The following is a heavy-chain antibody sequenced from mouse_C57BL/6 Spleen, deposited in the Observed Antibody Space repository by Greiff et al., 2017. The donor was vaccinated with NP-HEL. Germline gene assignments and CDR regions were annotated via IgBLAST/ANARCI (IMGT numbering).Heavy chain of an antibody. CDR1: GFNITDDY. V-gene: IGHV14-4*01. Sequence: EVQLQQSGAELVRPGASVKLSCTASGFNITDDYMHWVKQRPEQGLEWIGWIDPENGDTEYASKFQGKATITADTSSNTAYLQLSSLTSEDTAVYYCARDPMDDWGQGTSVTVSS. CDR3: ARDPMDD. J-gene: IGHJ4*01. CDR2: IDPENGDT.